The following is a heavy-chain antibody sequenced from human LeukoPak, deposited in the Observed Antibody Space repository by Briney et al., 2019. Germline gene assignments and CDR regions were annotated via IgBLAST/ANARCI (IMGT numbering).Heavy chain of an antibody. J-gene: IGHJ3*02. Sequence: PGGSLRLSCAVSGFTFSGYGMNWVRQAPGKGLEWVAITPYDGREKYYADSVKGRFTISRDNSKDTLYLQMNSLRPEDTAIYYCAKSKPPREYCSVTTCYAGFGAFDIWGQGTMVTVFS. D-gene: IGHD2-2*01. CDR1: GFTFSGYG. CDR3: AKSKPPREYCSVTTCYAGFGAFDI. CDR2: TPYDGREK. V-gene: IGHV3-30*18.